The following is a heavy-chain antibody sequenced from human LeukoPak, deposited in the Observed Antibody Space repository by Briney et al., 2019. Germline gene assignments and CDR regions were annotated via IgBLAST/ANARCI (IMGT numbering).Heavy chain of an antibody. CDR2: IYTSEST. CDR3: ASAGSTSYYYYMDV. V-gene: IGHV4-4*07. D-gene: IGHD1-26*01. J-gene: IGHJ6*03. Sequence: PSETLSLTCTVSGGSISSGDCYWIRQPAGKGLEWIGRIYTSESTNYNPSLKSRVTMSVDTSKNQFSLTLSSVTAADTAVYSCASAGSTSYYYYMDVCGKGTTVSVSS. CDR1: GGSISSGD.